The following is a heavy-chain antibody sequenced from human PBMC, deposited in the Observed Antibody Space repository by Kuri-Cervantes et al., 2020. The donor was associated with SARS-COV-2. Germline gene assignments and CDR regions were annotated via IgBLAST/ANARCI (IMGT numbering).Heavy chain of an antibody. D-gene: IGHD3-10*01. V-gene: IGHV4-59*12. J-gene: IGHJ4*02. CDR2: IYYSGST. CDR1: SGSISSYY. Sequence: GSLRLSCTVSSGSISSYYWSWIRQPPGKGLEWIGYIYYSGSTNYNPSLKSRATVSADTSKNQFSLRLNSVTAADTATYYCARGLEGLGPYYYFDSWGQGTLVTVSS. CDR3: ARGLEGLGPYYYFDS.